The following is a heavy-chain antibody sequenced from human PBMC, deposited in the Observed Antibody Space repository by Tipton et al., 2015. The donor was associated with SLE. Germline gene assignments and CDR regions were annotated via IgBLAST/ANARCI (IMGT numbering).Heavy chain of an antibody. Sequence: LRLSCTVSGGSISSYYWTWIRPPAGKGLEWIGRLYPSGTTNYNPSLKSRVTMSVDTSKNQFSLKLSSVTAADTAVYYCAREAYSTSWLDWGQGTLVTVSS. CDR1: GGSISSYY. CDR2: LYPSGTT. J-gene: IGHJ4*02. CDR3: AREAYSTSWLD. D-gene: IGHD6-13*01. V-gene: IGHV4-4*07.